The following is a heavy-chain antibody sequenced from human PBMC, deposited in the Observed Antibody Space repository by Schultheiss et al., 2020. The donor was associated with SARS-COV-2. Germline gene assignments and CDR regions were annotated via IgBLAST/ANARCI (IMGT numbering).Heavy chain of an antibody. J-gene: IGHJ4*02. V-gene: IGHV3-9*01. CDR1: GFTFDDYA. CDR2: ISWNSGSI. Sequence: GGSLRLSCAASGFTFDDYAMHWVRQAPGKGLEWVSGISWNSGSIGYADSVKGRFTISRDNAKNSLYLQMNSLRAEDTAVYYCASWSSFAQKDYCDPFDYWGQGTLVTVSS. CDR3: ASWSSFAQKDYCDPFDY. D-gene: IGHD4-17*01.